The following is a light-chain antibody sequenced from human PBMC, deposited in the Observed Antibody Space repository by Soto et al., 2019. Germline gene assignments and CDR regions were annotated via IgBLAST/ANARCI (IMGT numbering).Light chain of an antibody. V-gene: IGKV3-15*01. CDR3: QQYNKWPLFT. CDR1: QSVSSN. Sequence: EMIMTRSPATLSVSPGERATLSCRASQSVSSNLAWYQQRPGRAPRLLIYGASTRATGIPARFSGSGSGTEFPLTISSLQSEDFAIYYCQQYNKWPLFTFGPGTRVDFK. J-gene: IGKJ3*01. CDR2: GAS.